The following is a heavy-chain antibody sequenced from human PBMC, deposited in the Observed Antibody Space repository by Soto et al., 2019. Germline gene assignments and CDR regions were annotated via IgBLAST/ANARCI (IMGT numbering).Heavy chain of an antibody. CDR3: ARSWQSRYYMDV. CDR1: GGSISSYY. CDR2: IYYRGST. D-gene: IGHD6-19*01. J-gene: IGHJ6*03. V-gene: IGHV4-59*08. Sequence: QVQLQESGPGLVKPSETLSLTCTVSGGSISSYYWSWIRQPPGKGLEWIGYIYYRGSTNYNPSLKSRVTISVDTSKNQFSLKLSSVTAADTAVYYCARSWQSRYYMDVWGKGTTVTVSS.